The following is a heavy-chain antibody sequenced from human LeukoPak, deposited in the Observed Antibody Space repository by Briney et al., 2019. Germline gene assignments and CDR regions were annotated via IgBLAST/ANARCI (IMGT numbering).Heavy chain of an antibody. Sequence: GGSLRLSCAASGFTFSNAWMGWVRQAPGKGLEWVGRIKSKTDGGTADYAAPVKGRFTISRDDSKNTLDLQMNSLKTEDTALYYCSTQLQWFGEFSKDDYWGQGTVVTVSS. CDR3: STQLQWFGEFSKDDY. D-gene: IGHD3-10*01. J-gene: IGHJ4*02. CDR1: GFTFSNAW. V-gene: IGHV3-15*01. CDR2: IKSKTDGGTA.